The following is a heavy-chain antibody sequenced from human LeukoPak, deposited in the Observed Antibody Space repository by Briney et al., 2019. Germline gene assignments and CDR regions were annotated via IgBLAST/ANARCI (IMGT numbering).Heavy chain of an antibody. V-gene: IGHV3-48*03. J-gene: IGHJ6*03. CDR1: GFTFSSYE. D-gene: IGHD2-2*01. CDR3: ARVEVPEDYYYYMDV. CDR2: ISSSGSTI. Sequence: GGSLRLSCAASGFTFSSYEMNWIRQAPGKGLEWVSYISSSGSTIYYADSVKGRFTISRDNSKNTLYLQMNSLRAEDTAVYYCARVEVPEDYYYYMDVWGKGTTVTVSS.